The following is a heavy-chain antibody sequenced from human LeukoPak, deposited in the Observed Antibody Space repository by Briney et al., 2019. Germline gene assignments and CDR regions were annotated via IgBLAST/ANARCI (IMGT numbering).Heavy chain of an antibody. CDR2: IWYDGSNK. V-gene: IGHV3-33*08. CDR3: VRDHGGSAYDY. CDR1: GFTFSSYG. J-gene: IGHJ4*02. Sequence: GGSLRLSCAASGFTFSSYGMHWVRQAPGKGLEWVAVIWYDGSNKYYADSVKGRFTISRDNSKNTLYLQMNSLRAEDTAVYYCVRDHGGSAYDYWGQGTLVTVSS. D-gene: IGHD2-15*01.